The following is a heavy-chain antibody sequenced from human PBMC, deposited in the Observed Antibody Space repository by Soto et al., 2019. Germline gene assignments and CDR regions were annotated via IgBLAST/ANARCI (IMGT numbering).Heavy chain of an antibody. CDR3: AKERCSGGSCYYDAFDI. V-gene: IGHV3-23*01. CDR1: GFTFSSYA. Sequence: EVQLLESGGGLVQPGGSLRLSCAASGFTFSSYAMSWVRQAPGKGLEWVSAISGSGGSTYYADSVKGRLTISRDNSKNTLYLQMNSLRAEDTAVYYCAKERCSGGSCYYDAFDIWGQGTMVTVSS. J-gene: IGHJ3*02. CDR2: ISGSGGST. D-gene: IGHD2-15*01.